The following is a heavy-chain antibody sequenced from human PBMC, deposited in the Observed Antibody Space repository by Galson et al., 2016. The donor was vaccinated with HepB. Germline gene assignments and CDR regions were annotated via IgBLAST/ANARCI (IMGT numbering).Heavy chain of an antibody. V-gene: IGHV4-31*03. CDR3: ARGSSGWDAFDI. CDR2: ISYSGST. Sequence: TLSLTCTVSGGSISSGGYYWNWIRQHPGKGLEWIGFISYSGSTYYNPSLKSRVTTSIDTSTNQFSLKVSSVTAADTAVYYCARGSSGWDAFDIWGQGTMVTVSS. CDR1: GGSISSGGYY. D-gene: IGHD6-19*01. J-gene: IGHJ3*02.